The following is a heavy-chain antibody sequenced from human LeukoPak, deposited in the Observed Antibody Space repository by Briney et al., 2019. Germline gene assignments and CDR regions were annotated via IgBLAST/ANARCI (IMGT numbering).Heavy chain of an antibody. CDR2: IIPIFGTA. D-gene: IGHD3-16*02. CDR1: GGTFSSYA. Sequence: ASVKVSCKASGGTFSSYAISWVRRAPGQGLEWMGGIIPIFGTANYAQKFQGRVTITADKSTSTAYMELSSLRSEDTAVYYCARVGGDYDYVWGSYRLDYWGQGTLVTVSS. J-gene: IGHJ4*02. V-gene: IGHV1-69*06. CDR3: ARVGGDYDYVWGSYRLDY.